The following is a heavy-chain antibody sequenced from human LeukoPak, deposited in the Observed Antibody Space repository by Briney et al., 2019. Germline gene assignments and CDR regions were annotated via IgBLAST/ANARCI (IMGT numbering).Heavy chain of an antibody. CDR3: ARRVGGNSAFDI. J-gene: IGHJ3*02. CDR2: IYPGDSGT. Sequence: GESLKISCKGSEYSFSSYWIAWVGQMPGKGLEWMGMIYPGDSGTRYSPSFQGQVTISVDKSITTAYLQWISLKASDTAMYYCARRVGGNSAFDIWGQGTMVTVSS. D-gene: IGHD4-23*01. V-gene: IGHV5-51*01. CDR1: EYSFSSYW.